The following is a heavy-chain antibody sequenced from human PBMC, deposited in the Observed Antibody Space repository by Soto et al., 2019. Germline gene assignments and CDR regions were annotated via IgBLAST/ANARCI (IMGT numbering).Heavy chain of an antibody. Sequence: QVQLQESGPGLVKPSQTLSLTCTVSGASITSGGYYWSWIRQHPGKGLEWIGYIYYSGSTYYNPSLKSRVTISVETSKNQFSLKLSSVTAADTAVYYCARSGLYDSSGYYFDYWGQGTLVNVSS. V-gene: IGHV4-31*03. CDR1: GASITSGGYY. J-gene: IGHJ4*02. D-gene: IGHD3-22*01. CDR3: ARSGLYDSSGYYFDY. CDR2: IYYSGST.